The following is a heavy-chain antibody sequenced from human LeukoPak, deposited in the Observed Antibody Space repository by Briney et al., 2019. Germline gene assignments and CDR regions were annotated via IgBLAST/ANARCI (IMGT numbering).Heavy chain of an antibody. CDR1: GGSISSSSYY. J-gene: IGHJ4*02. Sequence: PSETLSLTCTVSGGSISSSSYYWGWIRQPPGKGLEWIGSIYYSGSTYYNPSLKSRVTISVDTSKNQFSLKLSSVTAADTAVYYCARFAYRSSWFDYWGQGSLVTVSS. D-gene: IGHD6-13*01. V-gene: IGHV4-39*07. CDR3: ARFAYRSSWFDY. CDR2: IYYSGST.